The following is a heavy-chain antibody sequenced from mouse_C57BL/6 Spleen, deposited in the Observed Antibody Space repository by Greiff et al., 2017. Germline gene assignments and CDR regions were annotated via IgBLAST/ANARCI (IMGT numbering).Heavy chain of an antibody. J-gene: IGHJ2*01. CDR1: GYTFTSYG. CDR2: IYPRSGNT. Sequence: QVHVKQSGAELARPGASVKLSCKASGYTFTSYGISWVKQRTGQGLEWIGEIYPRSGNTYYNEKFKGKATLTADKSSSTAYMELRSLTSEDSAVYFCARSEGFTTVVATRYFDYWGQGTTLTVSS. CDR3: ARSEGFTTVVATRYFDY. D-gene: IGHD1-1*01. V-gene: IGHV1-81*01.